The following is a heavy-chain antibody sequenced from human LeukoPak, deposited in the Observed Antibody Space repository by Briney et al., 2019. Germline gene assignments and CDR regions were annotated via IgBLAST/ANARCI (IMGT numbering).Heavy chain of an antibody. CDR3: AREVRSWFGELFMDYFDY. CDR1: GCTFTGYY. D-gene: IGHD3-10*01. V-gene: IGHV1-2*06. J-gene: IGHJ4*02. Sequence: ASVKVSCKVSGCTFTGYYMHWVRQAPGQGLEWMGRINPNSGGTNYAQKFQGRVTMTRDTSISTAYMELSRLRSDDTAVYYCAREVRSWFGELFMDYFDYWGQGTLVTVSS. CDR2: INPNSGGT.